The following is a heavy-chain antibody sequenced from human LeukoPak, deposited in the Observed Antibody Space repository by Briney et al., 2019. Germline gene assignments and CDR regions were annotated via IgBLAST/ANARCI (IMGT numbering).Heavy chain of an antibody. Sequence: GGSLRLSCAASGFTFSSYGMHWVRQAPGKGLEWVAFIRYDGSNKYYADSVKGRFTISRDNAKNSLYLQMNSLRAEDTAVYYCARGGPYTGRFDYWGQGTLVTVSS. CDR2: IRYDGSNK. D-gene: IGHD2-2*02. J-gene: IGHJ4*02. V-gene: IGHV3-30*02. CDR3: ARGGPYTGRFDY. CDR1: GFTFSSYG.